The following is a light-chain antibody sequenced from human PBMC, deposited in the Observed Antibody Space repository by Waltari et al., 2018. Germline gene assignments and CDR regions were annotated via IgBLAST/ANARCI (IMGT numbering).Light chain of an antibody. CDR1: SSNIGADSD. J-gene: IGLJ2*01. CDR2: GNT. CDR3: QAYDSSLRTSI. V-gene: IGLV1-40*01. Sequence: QSVVTQPPSVSGAPGQRVTIPCTGSSSNIGADSDVHWYQQLPATAPKLPIYGNTNRPSGVPDRFSGSKSGTSASLAITGLQAEDEADYYCQAYDSSLRTSIFGGGTKLTVL.